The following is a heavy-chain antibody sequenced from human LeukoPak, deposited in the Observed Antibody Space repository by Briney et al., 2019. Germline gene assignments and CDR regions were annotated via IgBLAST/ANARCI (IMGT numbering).Heavy chain of an antibody. CDR2: ICDIGST. J-gene: IGHJ5*02. V-gene: IGHV4-59*08. CDR3: ARTYYYDSTGYLNHWFDP. Sequence: SETLSLTCTVSGGSVSSYYWSWIRQPPGKGLEWIGYICDIGSTKYNPSLKSRVTMSVDTSKNQFSLKLSSVTAADTAVYHCARTYYYDSTGYLNHWFDPWGQGTLVTVSS. CDR1: GGSVSSYY. D-gene: IGHD3-22*01.